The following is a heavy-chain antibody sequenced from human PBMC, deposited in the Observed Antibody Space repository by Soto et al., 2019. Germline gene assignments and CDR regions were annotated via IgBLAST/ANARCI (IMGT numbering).Heavy chain of an antibody. CDR2: IYYSGST. V-gene: IGHV4-59*01. CDR1: GGSISIYY. J-gene: IGHJ4*02. CDR3: AREGVDYDSSGYFDY. Sequence: PSETLSLTCTVSGGSISIYYWSWIRQPPGKGLEWIGYIYYSGSTNYNPSLKSRVTISVDTSKNQFSLKLSSVTAADTAVYYCAREGVDYDSSGYFDYWGQGTLVTVSS. D-gene: IGHD3-22*01.